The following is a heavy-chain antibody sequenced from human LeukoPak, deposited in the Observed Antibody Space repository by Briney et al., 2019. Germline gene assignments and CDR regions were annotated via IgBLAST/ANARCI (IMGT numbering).Heavy chain of an antibody. V-gene: IGHV1-8*03. Sequence: GASAKVSCKASGYTFTSYDINWVRQATGQGLEWMGWMNPNSGNTGYAQKFQGRVTITRNTSISTAYMELSSLRSEDTAVYYCAILWYYYDSSGYYQAEYFQHWGQGTLVTVSS. CDR3: AILWYYYDSSGYYQAEYFQH. CDR2: MNPNSGNT. D-gene: IGHD3-22*01. J-gene: IGHJ1*01. CDR1: GYTFTSYD.